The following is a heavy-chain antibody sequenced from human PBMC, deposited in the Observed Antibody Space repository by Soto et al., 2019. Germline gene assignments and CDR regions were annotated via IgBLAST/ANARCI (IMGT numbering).Heavy chain of an antibody. D-gene: IGHD3-10*01. CDR1: GFTFSNYA. J-gene: IGHJ4*02. CDR3: ANSPILRPMGL. CDR2: IADSGGST. Sequence: GGSLRLSCAASGFTFSNYAMSWVRQAPGKGLEWVSLIADSGGSTYYADSVKGRFTISRDNSKNTLYLQMNSLRAEDTAIYYCANSPILRPMGLWGQGTLVTVSS. V-gene: IGHV3-23*01.